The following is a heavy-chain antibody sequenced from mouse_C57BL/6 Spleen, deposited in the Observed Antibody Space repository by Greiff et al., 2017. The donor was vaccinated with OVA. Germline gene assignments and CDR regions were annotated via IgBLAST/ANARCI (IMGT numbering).Heavy chain of an antibody. CDR1: GFSLTSYG. CDR3: ARAYYSNVPYYYAMDY. D-gene: IGHD2-5*01. V-gene: IGHV2-2*01. CDR2: IWSGGST. J-gene: IGHJ4*01. Sequence: VHLVESGPGLVQPSQSLSITCTVSGFSLTSYGVHWVRQSPGKGLEWLGVIWSGGSTDYNAAFISRLSISKDNSKSHVFFKMNSLQADDTAIYYCARAYYSNVPYYYAMDYWGQGTSVTVSS.